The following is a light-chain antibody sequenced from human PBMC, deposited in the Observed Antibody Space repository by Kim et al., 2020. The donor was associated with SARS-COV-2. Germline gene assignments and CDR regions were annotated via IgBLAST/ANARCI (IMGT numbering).Light chain of an antibody. CDR2: EVT. CDR3: SSFVGSNNLF. V-gene: IGLV2-8*01. CDR1: DSDVGASKY. J-gene: IGLJ2*01. Sequence: QSALTQPPSASGSPGQSVTISCTGTDSDVGASKYVSWYQQYPGKAPKLIIYEVTERSSGVPDRFSGSKSDNTASLTVSGLQTVDEAEYFCSSFVGSNNLFFGGGTQLTVL.